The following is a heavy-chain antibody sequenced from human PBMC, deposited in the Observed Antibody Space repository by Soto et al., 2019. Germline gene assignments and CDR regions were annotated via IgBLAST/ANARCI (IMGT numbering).Heavy chain of an antibody. CDR2: ISYDGSNK. CDR1: GFTFSSYG. Sequence: GGSLRLSCAASGFTFSSYGMHWVRQAPGKGLEWVAVISYDGSNKYYADSVKGRFTISRDNSKNTLYLQMNSLRAEDTAVYYCARARTVTDYFDYWGQGTLVTVSS. CDR3: ARARTVTDYFDY. J-gene: IGHJ4*02. D-gene: IGHD4-17*01. V-gene: IGHV3-30*03.